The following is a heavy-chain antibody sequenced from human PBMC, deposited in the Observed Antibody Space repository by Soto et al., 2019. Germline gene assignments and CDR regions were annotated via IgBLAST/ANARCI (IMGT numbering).Heavy chain of an antibody. V-gene: IGHV3-23*01. J-gene: IGHJ4*02. CDR3: AKNIRVLTPYFDY. CDR2: ISGSYIST. Sequence: GGSLRLSCAASGFTFSTYAMSWVRQAPGKGLEWVATISGSYISTYYADAVKGRFTISRDNPKNTLYVQMNSLRAEDTAIYYCAKNIRVLTPYFDYWGQGILVTVSS. D-gene: IGHD3-16*01. CDR1: GFTFSTYA.